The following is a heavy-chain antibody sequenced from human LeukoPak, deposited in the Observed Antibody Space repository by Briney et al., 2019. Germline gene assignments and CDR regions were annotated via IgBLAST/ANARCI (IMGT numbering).Heavy chain of an antibody. CDR3: ARGRNIDY. Sequence: SETLSLTCAVYGGSFNGYYWSWIRQPPGKGLEWIGEINHRGSTKYNPSLKSRVTISVDTSKKQFSLKLSSVTAADTAVYYCARGRNIDYWGQGTLVTVSS. CDR2: INHRGST. J-gene: IGHJ4*02. V-gene: IGHV4-34*01. CDR1: GGSFNGYY. D-gene: IGHD1-14*01.